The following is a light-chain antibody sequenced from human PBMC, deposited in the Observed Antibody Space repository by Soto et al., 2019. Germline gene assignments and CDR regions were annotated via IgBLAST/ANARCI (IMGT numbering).Light chain of an antibody. Sequence: QPVLTQPASVSGSPGQSITISCTGTSSDVGSYYYVSWYQQHPGTAPKLMISEVNKRPSGVSDRFSGSKSGNTASLTISGLQDEDEADYYCSSYTSSSTLVFGTGTKVTVL. J-gene: IGLJ1*01. CDR3: SSYTSSSTLV. CDR2: EVN. V-gene: IGLV2-14*01. CDR1: SSDVGSYYY.